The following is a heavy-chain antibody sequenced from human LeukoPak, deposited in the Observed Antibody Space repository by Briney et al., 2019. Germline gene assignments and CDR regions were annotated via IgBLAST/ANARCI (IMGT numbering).Heavy chain of an antibody. Sequence: PGGSLRLSCAASGFTFSSYWMHWVRQAPGKGLEWVSSISSSSSYIYYADSVKGRFTISRDNAKNSLYLQMNSLRAEDTAVYYCARDRNYYDSSGSLELYFDYWGQGTLVTVSS. D-gene: IGHD3-22*01. V-gene: IGHV3-21*01. CDR1: GFTFSSYW. CDR3: ARDRNYYDSSGSLELYFDY. J-gene: IGHJ4*02. CDR2: ISSSSSYI.